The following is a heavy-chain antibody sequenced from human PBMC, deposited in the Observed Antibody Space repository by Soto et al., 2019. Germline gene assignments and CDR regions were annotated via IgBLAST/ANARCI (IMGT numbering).Heavy chain of an antibody. CDR2: IYYSGST. CDR1: GGSISSYY. V-gene: IGHV4-59*08. Sequence: SETLSLTCTVSGGSISSYYWSWIRQPPGKGLEWIGYIYYSGSTNYNPSLKSRVTISVDTSKNQFSLKLGSVTAADTAVYYCATLETGYSGYDFGWFDPWGQGTLVTVSS. CDR3: ATLETGYSGYDFGWFDP. D-gene: IGHD5-12*01. J-gene: IGHJ5*02.